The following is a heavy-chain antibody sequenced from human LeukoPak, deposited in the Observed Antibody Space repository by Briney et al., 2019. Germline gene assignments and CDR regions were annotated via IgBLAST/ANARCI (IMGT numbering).Heavy chain of an antibody. D-gene: IGHD4-11*01. J-gene: IGHJ6*02. CDR1: GYTFTSYG. CDR3: ARRGRPTVTTSYYYGMDV. CDR2: ISAYNGNT. V-gene: IGHV1-18*01. Sequence: ASVKVSCKASGYTFTSYGISWVRQAPGQGLEWMGWISAYNGNTNYAQKLQGRVTMTTDTSTSTAYMELRSLRSDDTAVYYCARRGRPTVTTSYYYGMDVWGQGTTVTVSS.